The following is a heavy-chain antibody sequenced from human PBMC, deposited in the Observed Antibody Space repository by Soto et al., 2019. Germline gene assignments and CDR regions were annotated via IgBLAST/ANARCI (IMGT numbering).Heavy chain of an antibody. CDR2: VHYSGNT. CDR3: ARVISSRDEYFDY. CDR1: GYSISSGYH. J-gene: IGHJ4*02. Sequence: PSETLSLTCTVSGYSISSGYHWAWIRQPPGKGLEWLGSVHYSGNTYYNPSLKSRLTISVDKSKNQFSLNLSSVTAADTAVYYCARVISSRDEYFDYWGQGTVVTVSS. V-gene: IGHV4-38-2*02. D-gene: IGHD2-2*01.